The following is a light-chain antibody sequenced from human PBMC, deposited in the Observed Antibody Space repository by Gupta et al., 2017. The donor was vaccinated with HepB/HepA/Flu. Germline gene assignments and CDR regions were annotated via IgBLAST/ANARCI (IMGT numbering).Light chain of an antibody. J-gene: IGLJ1*01. CDR3: AARDDSLDGYV. CDR2: KNN. CDR1: SSNIGSES. V-gene: IGLV1-44*01. Sequence: QSVLTPPPSPSGTPGPRPTIACSGSSSNIGSESVNWYQHLPGTAPKLLIYKNNQRPSGVPDRFSGSKSGTSASLAISGLQSGDEADYFCAARDDSLDGYVFGTGTKVTVL.